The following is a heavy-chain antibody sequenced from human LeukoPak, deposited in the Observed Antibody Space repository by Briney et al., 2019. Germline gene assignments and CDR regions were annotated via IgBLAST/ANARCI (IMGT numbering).Heavy chain of an antibody. CDR3: ARQAYCGGDCYGGYFQH. Sequence: GGSLRLSCAASGFTFSSYAMHWVRQAPGKGLEGVAVISYDGSNKYYADSVKGRFTISRDNSKNTLYLQMNSLRAEDTAVYYCARQAYCGGDCYGGYFQHWGQGTLVTVSS. J-gene: IGHJ1*01. CDR2: ISYDGSNK. V-gene: IGHV3-30*01. D-gene: IGHD2-21*02. CDR1: GFTFSSYA.